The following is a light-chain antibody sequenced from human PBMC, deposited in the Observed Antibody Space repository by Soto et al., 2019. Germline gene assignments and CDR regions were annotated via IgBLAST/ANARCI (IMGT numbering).Light chain of an antibody. Sequence: EIVLTQSPATLSLSPGERATLSCRASQNLYSSLAWYQQKPGQAPRLLIYDASIRATDIPARFSGSGSGTDFTLTISSLEPEDFAVYYCQQYGSSPRTFGQGTKVDNK. V-gene: IGKV3-11*01. CDR2: DAS. CDR1: QNLYSS. CDR3: QQYGSSPRT. J-gene: IGKJ1*01.